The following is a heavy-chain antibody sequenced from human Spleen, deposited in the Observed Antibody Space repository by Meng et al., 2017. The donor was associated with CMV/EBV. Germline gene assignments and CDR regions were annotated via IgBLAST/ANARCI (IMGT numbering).Heavy chain of an antibody. D-gene: IGHD1-26*01. CDR3: AREIVGATGMDY. V-gene: IGHV3-30-3*01. CDR2: ISYDGSNK. Sequence: VLVWESGGGLGKPGGSLMLSCAGTGFTFSSYAIQWVRQAPGKGLEWVAVISYDGSNKYYADSVKGRFTISRDNSKNTLYLQMNSLRAEDTAVYYCAREIVGATGMDYWGQGTLVTVSS. CDR1: GFTFSSYA. J-gene: IGHJ4*02.